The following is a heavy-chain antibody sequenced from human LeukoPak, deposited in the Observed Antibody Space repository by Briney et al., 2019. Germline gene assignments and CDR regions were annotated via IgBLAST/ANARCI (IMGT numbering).Heavy chain of an antibody. CDR3: SNFEY. V-gene: IGHV3-33*06. CDR1: GFTFSSYG. CDR2: IWYDGNNK. J-gene: IGHJ4*02. Sequence: TGGSLRLSCAASGFTFSSYGMHWVRQAPGKGLEWVAVIWYDGNNKDYADSVKDRFTISRDNSKNTLYLQMNSLRAEDTAVYYCSNFEYWGQGTLVTVSS.